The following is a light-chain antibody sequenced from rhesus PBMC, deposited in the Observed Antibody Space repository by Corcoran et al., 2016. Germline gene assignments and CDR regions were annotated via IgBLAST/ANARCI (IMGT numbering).Light chain of an antibody. CDR2: KAV. Sequence: DIQMTQSPSSLSASVGDTVTITCRASQGISSWLAWYQQKPGKAPTPLIYKAVSSQSGVPSRFSGSGSVTDFTLTRSSLQSEDFANYYCQRYSSRPPTFGGGTKVELK. J-gene: IGKJ4*01. V-gene: IGKV1-22*01. CDR3: QRYSSRPPT. CDR1: QGISSW.